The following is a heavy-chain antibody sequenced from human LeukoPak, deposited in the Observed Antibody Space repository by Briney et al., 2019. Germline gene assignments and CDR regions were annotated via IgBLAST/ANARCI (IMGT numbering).Heavy chain of an antibody. D-gene: IGHD3-10*01. CDR2: IYTSGST. J-gene: IGHJ4*02. Sequence: PSETLSLTCTVSGGSISSGSYYWSWIRQPAGKGLEWIGRIYTSGSTNYNPSLKSRVTISVDTSKNQFSLKLSSVTAADTAVYYCARGGWFGELNNWGQGTLVTVSS. CDR1: GGSISSGSYY. CDR3: ARGGWFGELNN. V-gene: IGHV4-61*02.